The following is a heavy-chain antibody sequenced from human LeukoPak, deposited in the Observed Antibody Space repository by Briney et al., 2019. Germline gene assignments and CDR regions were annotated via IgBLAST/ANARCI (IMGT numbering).Heavy chain of an antibody. D-gene: IGHD3-10*01. V-gene: IGHV1-69*06. J-gene: IGHJ4*02. CDR3: ARVSTMVRGVTHFDY. CDR1: GGTFSSYA. CDR2: IIPIFGTA. Sequence: SVTVSCTASGGTFSSYAISWVRQAPGQGLEWMGGIIPIFGTANYAQKFQGRVTITADKSTSTAYMELSSLRSEDTAVYYCARVSTMVRGVTHFDYWGQGTLVTVSS.